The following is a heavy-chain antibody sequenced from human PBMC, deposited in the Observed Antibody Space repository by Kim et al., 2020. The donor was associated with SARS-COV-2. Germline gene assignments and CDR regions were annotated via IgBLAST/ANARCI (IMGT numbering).Heavy chain of an antibody. J-gene: IGHJ6*02. Sequence: SVKVSCKASGGTFSSYAISWVRQAPGQGLEWMGGIIPIFGTANYAQKFQGRVTITADESTSTAYMELSSLRSEDTAVYYCASTRRGSGRPYYYYGMDVWGQGTTVTVSS. CDR2: IIPIFGTA. V-gene: IGHV1-69*13. CDR3: ASTRRGSGRPYYYYGMDV. D-gene: IGHD6-19*01. CDR1: GGTFSSYA.